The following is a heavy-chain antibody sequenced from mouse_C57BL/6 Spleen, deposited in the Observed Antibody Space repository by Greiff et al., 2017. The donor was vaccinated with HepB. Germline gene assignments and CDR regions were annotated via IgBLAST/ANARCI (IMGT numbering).Heavy chain of an antibody. CDR1: GYAFTNYL. CDR2: INNGSGGT. CDR3: ARYYDYDRFAY. D-gene: IGHD2-4*01. Sequence: VQLQQSGAELVRPGTSVKVSCKASGYAFTNYLIEWVKQRPGQGLEWIGVINNGSGGTNYNEKFKGKATLTADKSSSTAYMQLCSLTSEDSAVYFCARYYDYDRFAYWGQGTLVTVSA. V-gene: IGHV1-54*01. J-gene: IGHJ3*01.